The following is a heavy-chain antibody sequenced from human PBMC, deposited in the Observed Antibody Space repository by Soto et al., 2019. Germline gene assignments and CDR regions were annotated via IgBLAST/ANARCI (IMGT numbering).Heavy chain of an antibody. Sequence: QVTLKESGPVLVKPTETLTLTCTVSGFSLSDGRVGVSWIRQPPGKALEWLANIFSNDEKSYSTSLKSRLTTSKDTSKRQVVLTMTNLDPVDTATYSCARLRSRGAYVAGWFDPWGQGTLVTVSS. CDR3: ARLRSRGAYVAGWFDP. J-gene: IGHJ5*02. CDR1: GFSLSDGRVG. D-gene: IGHD5-12*01. CDR2: IFSNDEK. V-gene: IGHV2-26*01.